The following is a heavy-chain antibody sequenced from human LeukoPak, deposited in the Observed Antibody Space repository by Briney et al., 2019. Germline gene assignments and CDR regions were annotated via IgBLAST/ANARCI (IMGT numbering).Heavy chain of an antibody. Sequence: SVKVSCKASGGTFSSYAISWVRQAPGQGLEWMGGIIPIFGTPNYAQKSQCRVTITTDESTSTAYMELRSLRSEDTAVYYCERGLRPLRLGELSLPDYWGQGTLVTVSS. J-gene: IGHJ4*02. CDR2: IIPIFGTP. V-gene: IGHV1-69*05. D-gene: IGHD3-16*02. CDR1: GGTFSSYA. CDR3: ERGLRPLRLGELSLPDY.